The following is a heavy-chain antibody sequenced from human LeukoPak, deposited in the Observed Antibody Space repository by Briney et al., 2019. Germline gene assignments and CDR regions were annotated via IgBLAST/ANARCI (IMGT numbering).Heavy chain of an antibody. Sequence: SETLSLTCTVSGGSISSYYWSWIRQPPGKGLEWIAYIYYSGSTNYNPSLKSRVTISVDTSKNQFSLKLSSVNDAETAVYYCARQGGYGDSYYFDYWGQGTLVTVSS. D-gene: IGHD5-18*01. V-gene: IGHV4-59*08. J-gene: IGHJ4*02. CDR3: ARQGGYGDSYYFDY. CDR2: IYYSGST. CDR1: GGSISSYY.